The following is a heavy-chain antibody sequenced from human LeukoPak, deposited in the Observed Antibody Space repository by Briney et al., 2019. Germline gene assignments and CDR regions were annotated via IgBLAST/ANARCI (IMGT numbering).Heavy chain of an antibody. J-gene: IGHJ4*02. V-gene: IGHV3-48*03. Sequence: GGSLRLSCAASGFTFSSYEMNWVRQAPGKGLEWVSYISSSGSTIYYADSVKGRFTISRDNSKNTLYLQMNSLRAEDTAVYYCARDSQFAYFDYWGQGTLVTVSS. CDR1: GFTFSSYE. D-gene: IGHD5-24*01. CDR3: ARDSQFAYFDY. CDR2: ISSSGSTI.